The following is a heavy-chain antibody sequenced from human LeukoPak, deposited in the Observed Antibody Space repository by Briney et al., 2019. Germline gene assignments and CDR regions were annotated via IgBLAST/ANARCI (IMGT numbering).Heavy chain of an antibody. CDR3: ARTAETIYYYDSSGYEPTFDY. D-gene: IGHD3-22*01. Sequence: ASVKVSCKASGGTFSSYAISWVRQAPGQGLEWMGGIIPIFGTANYAQKFQGRVTITTYESTSTAYMELSSLRSEDTAVYYCARTAETIYYYDSSGYEPTFDYWGQGTLVTVSS. V-gene: IGHV1-69*05. CDR2: IIPIFGTA. CDR1: GGTFSSYA. J-gene: IGHJ4*02.